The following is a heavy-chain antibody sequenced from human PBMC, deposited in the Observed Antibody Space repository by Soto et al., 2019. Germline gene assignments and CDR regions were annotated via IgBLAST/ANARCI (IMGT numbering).Heavy chain of an antibody. D-gene: IGHD4-4*01. CDR3: ARERRDRMTTVTTGWFDP. V-gene: IGHV4-4*02. J-gene: IGHJ5*02. CDR1: GGSISSSNW. CDR2: IYHSGST. Sequence: SETLSLTCAVSGGSISSSNWWSWVRQPPGKGLEWIGEIYHSGSTNYNPFLKSRVTISVDKSKNQFSLKLSSVTAADTAVYYCARERRDRMTTVTTGWFDPWGQGTLVTVSS.